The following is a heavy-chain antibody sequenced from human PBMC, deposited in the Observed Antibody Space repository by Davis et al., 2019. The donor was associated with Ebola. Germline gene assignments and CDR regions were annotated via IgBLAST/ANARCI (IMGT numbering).Heavy chain of an antibody. J-gene: IGHJ4*02. CDR3: ARQGGGSGRLTSFDY. D-gene: IGHD1-26*01. V-gene: IGHV5-51*01. CDR1: GYNFRDYW. CDR2: IYPGDSDT. Sequence: GESLKISCQGSGYNFRDYWIVWVRQMPGKGLEWMGNIYPGDSDTRYSPSFQGQVTLSADKYSTTAYLQWRSLKDSDTAMYYCARQGGGSGRLTSFDYWGQGTLITVSS.